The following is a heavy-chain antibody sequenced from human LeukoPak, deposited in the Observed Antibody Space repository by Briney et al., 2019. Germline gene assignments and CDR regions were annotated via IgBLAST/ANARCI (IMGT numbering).Heavy chain of an antibody. J-gene: IGHJ4*02. CDR2: ISATGGGT. CDR3: AKERPIGAPYCSGGSCFFGALAY. Sequence: GGSVRLSCAASGFTFSYYALSWVRQAPEKGLEWVSAISATGGGTYYADSVNGRFTISRDNSQNTLYLQMNSWRAEDTAVYYCAKERPIGAPYCSGGSCFFGALAYWGQGTRVTVSS. CDR1: GFTFSYYA. D-gene: IGHD2-15*01. V-gene: IGHV3-23*01.